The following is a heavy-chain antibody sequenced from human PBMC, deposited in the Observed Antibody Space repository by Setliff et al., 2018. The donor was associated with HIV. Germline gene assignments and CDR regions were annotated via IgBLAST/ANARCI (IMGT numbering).Heavy chain of an antibody. Sequence: PSETLSLTCTVSGGSISSYYWSWIRQPPGKGLEWIGYIYYSGSTNYNPSLQSRVTISVDTSKNLFSLKLRYVTAADTAVYYCARGSRGYSYAYYYYYMAVWGKGTTVTVSS. CDR2: IYYSGST. D-gene: IGHD5-18*01. J-gene: IGHJ6*03. V-gene: IGHV4-59*01. CDR1: GGSISSYY. CDR3: ARGSRGYSYAYYYYYMAV.